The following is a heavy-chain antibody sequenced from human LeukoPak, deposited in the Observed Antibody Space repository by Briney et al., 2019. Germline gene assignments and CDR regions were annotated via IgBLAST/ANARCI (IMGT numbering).Heavy chain of an antibody. J-gene: IGHJ4*02. CDR2: ISSSSSTI. CDR3: AKDRAPYREAAATDY. Sequence: GGSLRLSCAASGFTFSSYSMNWVRQAPGKGLEWVSYISSSSSTIYYADSVKGRFTISRDNSKNTLYLQMNSLRAEDTAVYYCAKDRAPYREAAATDYWGQGTLVTVSS. CDR1: GFTFSSYS. D-gene: IGHD6-13*01. V-gene: IGHV3-48*01.